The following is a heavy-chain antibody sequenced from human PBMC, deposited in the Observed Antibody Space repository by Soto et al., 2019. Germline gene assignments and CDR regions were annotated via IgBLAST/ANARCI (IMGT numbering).Heavy chain of an antibody. CDR2: IYYSGST. V-gene: IGHV4-61*01. CDR3: ASVTRTCISTSCYRYYYGMDV. D-gene: IGHD2-2*02. Sequence: PSETLSLTCPVSGDSVSSGSYYWSWIRQPPGKGLEWIGYIYYSGSTNYNPSLKSRVTISVDTSKNQFSLKLSSVTAADTAVYYCASVTRTCISTSCYRYYYGMDVWGQGTTVTVSS. CDR1: GDSVSSGSYY. J-gene: IGHJ6*02.